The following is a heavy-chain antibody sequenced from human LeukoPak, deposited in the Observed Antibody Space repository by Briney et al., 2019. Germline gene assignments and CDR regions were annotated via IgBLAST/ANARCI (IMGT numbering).Heavy chain of an antibody. Sequence: GASVKVSCKASGYTFNTYGVAWVRQAPGQGLEWMGWISAYNGNTHYAQKFQGRVTMATDTSTSTAYLELRSLISDDTAVYYCARAHSSGWPHMFDPWGQGTLVTVPS. D-gene: IGHD6-19*01. CDR1: GYTFNTYG. CDR3: ARAHSSGWPHMFDP. V-gene: IGHV1-18*01. J-gene: IGHJ5*02. CDR2: ISAYNGNT.